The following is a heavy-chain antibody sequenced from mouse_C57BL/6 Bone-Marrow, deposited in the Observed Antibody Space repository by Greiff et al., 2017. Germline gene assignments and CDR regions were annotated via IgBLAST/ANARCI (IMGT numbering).Heavy chain of an antibody. CDR1: GYTFTSYG. CDR2: IYPRSGNT. J-gene: IGHJ3*01. D-gene: IGHD2-2*01. V-gene: IGHV1-81*01. Sequence: QVQLQQSGAELARPGDSVKLSCKASGYTFTSYGISWVKQRTGQGLEWIGEIYPRSGNTYYNEKFKGKATLTADKSSSTAYMELRSLTSEDSAVYFCARCGYHGGFAYWGQGTLVTVSA. CDR3: ARCGYHGGFAY.